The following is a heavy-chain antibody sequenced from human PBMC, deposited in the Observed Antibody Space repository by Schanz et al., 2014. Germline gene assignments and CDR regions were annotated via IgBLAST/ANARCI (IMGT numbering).Heavy chain of an antibody. D-gene: IGHD1-1*01. Sequence: QVQLQESGPGLVKPSQTLSLTCTVSGGSIRSGTYYWSWIRQPAGKALEWVGRVFPNGITNYNPSLKSRVPMSRDTSKNQFALSLPSLTAADTAVYYCARDTTWRLDLWGRGTLVTVSS. J-gene: IGHJ2*01. CDR1: GGSIRSGTYY. CDR3: ARDTTWRLDL. CDR2: VFPNGIT. V-gene: IGHV4-61*02.